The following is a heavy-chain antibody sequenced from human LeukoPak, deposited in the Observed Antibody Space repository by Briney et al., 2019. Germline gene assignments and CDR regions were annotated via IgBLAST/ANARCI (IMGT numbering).Heavy chain of an antibody. J-gene: IGHJ6*02. CDR2: INHNGNVN. CDR1: GYTFSSYW. V-gene: IGHV3-7*03. D-gene: IGHD3-16*01. CDR3: ARGGGLDV. Sequence: GSLRLSCAASGYTFSSYWMNWARQAPGKGLEWVASINHNGNVNYYVDSVKGRFTISRDNAKNSLYLQMSNLRAEDTAVYFCARGGGLDVWGQGATVTVSS.